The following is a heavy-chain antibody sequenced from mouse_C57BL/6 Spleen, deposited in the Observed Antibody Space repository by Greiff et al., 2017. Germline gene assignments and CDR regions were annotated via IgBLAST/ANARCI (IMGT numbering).Heavy chain of an antibody. CDR2: IYPGDGDT. CDR1: GYAFSSSW. Sequence: VQLQQSGPELVKPGASVKISCKASGYAFSSSWMNWVKQRPGRGLEWIGRIYPGDGDTNYNGKFKGKATLTADKSSSTAYMQLSNLTSEDSAVYYCARYYGSSLYFDYWGQGTTLTVSS. J-gene: IGHJ2*01. V-gene: IGHV1-82*01. D-gene: IGHD1-1*01. CDR3: ARYYGSSLYFDY.